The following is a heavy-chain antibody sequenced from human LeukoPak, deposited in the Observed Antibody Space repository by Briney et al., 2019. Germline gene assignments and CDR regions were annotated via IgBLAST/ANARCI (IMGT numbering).Heavy chain of an antibody. CDR2: VYYSGST. Sequence: SETLSLTCTVSGGSITSDEYYWTWIRQPPGKGLEWIGYVYYSGSTFYNPSLKSRITISVDTSKNQFSLKLSSVTAADTAVYYCARDAGEVSTALDYWGQGTLVTVSS. J-gene: IGHJ4*02. CDR1: GGSITSDEYY. CDR3: ARDAGEVSTALDY. V-gene: IGHV4-30-4*01. D-gene: IGHD5/OR15-5a*01.